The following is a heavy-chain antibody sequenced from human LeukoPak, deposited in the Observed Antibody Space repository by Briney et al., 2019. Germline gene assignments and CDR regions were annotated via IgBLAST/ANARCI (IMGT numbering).Heavy chain of an antibody. Sequence: GGSLRLSCAASGFTFSNYWMSWVRQAPGKGLEWVANIKEDGSEKYYVDSVKGRFTISRDNARNSLYLQMNSLRVEDTAVYYCASGRQLGYWGQGTLVTVSS. D-gene: IGHD6-13*01. CDR2: IKEDGSEK. V-gene: IGHV3-7*01. CDR1: GFTFSNYW. J-gene: IGHJ4*02. CDR3: ASGRQLGY.